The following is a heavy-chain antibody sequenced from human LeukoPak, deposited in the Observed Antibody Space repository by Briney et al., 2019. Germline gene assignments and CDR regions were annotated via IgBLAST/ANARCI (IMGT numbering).Heavy chain of an antibody. D-gene: IGHD4-17*01. CDR3: ARDFGDYGVLDN. CDR1: GLTFRKYA. CDR2: VADNGDP. J-gene: IGHJ4*02. Sequence: GGSLRLSCAASGLTFRKYAMSWVRQAPGKGLEWVSTVADNGDPYYADSVRGRFTISRENSKSTVSLQLNSLRAEDTAVYYCARDFGDYGVLDNWGQGTLVTVSS. V-gene: IGHV3-23*01.